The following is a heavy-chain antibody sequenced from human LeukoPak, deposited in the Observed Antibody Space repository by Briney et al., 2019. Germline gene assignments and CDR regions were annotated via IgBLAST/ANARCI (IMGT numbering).Heavy chain of an antibody. CDR1: GGSIGSITYY. V-gene: IGHV4-39*01. J-gene: IGHJ2*01. CDR2: LHYSGST. Sequence: PSETLSLTCSASGGSIGSITYYWAWIRQPPGKGLEWIGSLHYSGSTDYNPSLKSRVTVSVDMSKNQFSLKLSSVTAADTAVYYCARLHYGGGYFDLWGRGTLVTVSS. CDR3: ARLHYGGGYFDL. D-gene: IGHD4-23*01.